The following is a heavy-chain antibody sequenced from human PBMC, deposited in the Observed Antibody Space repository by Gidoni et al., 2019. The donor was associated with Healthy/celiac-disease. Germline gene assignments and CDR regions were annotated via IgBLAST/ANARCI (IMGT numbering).Heavy chain of an antibody. CDR1: GGSFSGYY. V-gene: IGHV4-34*01. CDR3: ARGTRRAAAGTRWYGWFDP. Sequence: QVQLQQWGAGLLKPSETLSLTCAVYGGSFSGYYWSWIRQPPGKGLEWIGEINHSGSTNYNPSLKSRVTISVDTSKNQFSLKLSSVTAADTAVYYCARGTRRAAAGTRWYGWFDPWGQGTLVTVSS. D-gene: IGHD6-13*01. J-gene: IGHJ5*02. CDR2: INHSGST.